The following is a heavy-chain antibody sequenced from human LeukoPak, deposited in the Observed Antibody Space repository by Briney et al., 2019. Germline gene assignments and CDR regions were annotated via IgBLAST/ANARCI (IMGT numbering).Heavy chain of an antibody. CDR1: GFTFSDYY. CDR2: ISSSGSTI. D-gene: IGHD4-11*01. J-gene: IGHJ5*02. CDR3: ARDRTTVTTTSWFDP. Sequence: GGPLRLSCAASGFTFSDYYMSWIRQAPGKGLEWVSYISSSGSTIYYADSVKGRFTISRDNAKNSLYLQMNSLRAEDTAVYYCARDRTTVTTTSWFDPWGQGTLVTVSS. V-gene: IGHV3-11*01.